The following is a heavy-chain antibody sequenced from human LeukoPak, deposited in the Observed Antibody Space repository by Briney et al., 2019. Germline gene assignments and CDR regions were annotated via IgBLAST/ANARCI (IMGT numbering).Heavy chain of an antibody. CDR2: ISYDGGDK. CDR3: ARVTPGGAMLRGLIGNWFDP. Sequence: GGSLRLSCSASGFSFSNYAMHWVRQAPGEGLEWLAYISYDGGDKNYVDSVKGRFNISRDNSKDTLYLQMNSLRVEDTAVYYCARVTPGGAMLRGLIGNWFDPWGQGTLVTVSS. CDR1: GFSFSNYA. J-gene: IGHJ5*02. V-gene: IGHV3-30-3*01. D-gene: IGHD3-10*01.